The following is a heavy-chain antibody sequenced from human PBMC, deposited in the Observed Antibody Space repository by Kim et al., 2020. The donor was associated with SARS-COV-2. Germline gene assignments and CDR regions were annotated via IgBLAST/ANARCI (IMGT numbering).Heavy chain of an antibody. Sequence: SGPTLVKPTQTLTLTCTFSGFSLTTRAVGVGWIRQPPGKALEWVAIVYWDNDKRYSPSLKSRLTITKDTSNNQVVLTMTNVDPADTATYYCAHTWCAGDCRPLNYYYGVDVWGQGTTVTVSS. CDR3: AHTWCAGDCRPLNYYYGVDV. CDR1: GFSLTTRAVG. D-gene: IGHD2-21*02. J-gene: IGHJ6*02. V-gene: IGHV2-5*02. CDR2: VYWDNDK.